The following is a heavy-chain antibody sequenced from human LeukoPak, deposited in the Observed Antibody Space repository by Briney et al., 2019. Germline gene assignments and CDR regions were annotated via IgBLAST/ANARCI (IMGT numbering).Heavy chain of an antibody. CDR3: ARGNFGWEFDY. D-gene: IGHD1-26*01. V-gene: IGHV6-1*01. CDR1: GDSVSSNSVT. CDR2: TYYRSTWYN. Sequence: SQTLSLTCAISGDSVSSNSVTWNWIRQSPSRGLEWLGRTYYRSTWYNDYAVSVRGRITVNPDTSKNQFSLQLNSVTPEDTAVYYCARGNFGWEFDYWGQGTLVTVSS. J-gene: IGHJ4*02.